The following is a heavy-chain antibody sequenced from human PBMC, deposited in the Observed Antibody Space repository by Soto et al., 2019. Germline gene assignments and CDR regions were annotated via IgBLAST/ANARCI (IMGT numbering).Heavy chain of an antibody. J-gene: IGHJ4*02. CDR3: ARDVTVRLGGVVVPAAETFDY. V-gene: IGHV1-18*01. CDR2: ISAYNGNT. CDR1: GYTFTSYG. D-gene: IGHD2-2*01. Sequence: GASVKVSCKASGYTFTSYGISWVRQAPGQGLEWMGWISAYNGNTNYAQKLQGRVTMTTDTSTSTAYMELRSLRSDDTAVYYCARDVTVRLGGVVVPAAETFDYWGQGTLVTVSS.